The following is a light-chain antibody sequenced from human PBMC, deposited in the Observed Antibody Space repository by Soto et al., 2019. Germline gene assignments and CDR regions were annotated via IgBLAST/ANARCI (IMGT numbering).Light chain of an antibody. Sequence: DIQLTQSPSFLSASVGDRVTITCRSSQYIGGSLAWYQQTPGKAPKVLIYSASTLQSGVPSKFSGSGSGTEFTLTIGSLQPEDFATYSCQQLKSYPLTFGGGTKVEIK. CDR3: QQLKSYPLT. CDR2: SAS. J-gene: IGKJ4*01. CDR1: QYIGGS. V-gene: IGKV1-9*01.